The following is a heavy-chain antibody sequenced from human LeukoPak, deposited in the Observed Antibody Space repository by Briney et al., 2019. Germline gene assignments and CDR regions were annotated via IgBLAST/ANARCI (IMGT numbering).Heavy chain of an antibody. CDR1: GGSISSSSYY. D-gene: IGHD3-10*01. V-gene: IGHV4-39*01. Sequence: SETLSLTCTVSGGSISSSSYYWDWLRQPPGTGLEWIGSIYYSGSTYYNPSLKSRVTISVDTSKNQFSLKLSSVTAADTAVYYCARPQRFGDRFDYWGQGTLVTVSS. CDR3: ARPQRFGDRFDY. CDR2: IYYSGST. J-gene: IGHJ4*02.